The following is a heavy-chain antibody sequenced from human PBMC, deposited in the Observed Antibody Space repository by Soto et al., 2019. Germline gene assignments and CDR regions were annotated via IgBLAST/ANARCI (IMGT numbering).Heavy chain of an antibody. J-gene: IGHJ4*02. V-gene: IGHV3-30*19. D-gene: IGHD3-16*01. CDR2: TSYDGSNK. CDR3: ARWGTTGGLDV. Sequence: QVQLVESGGGVVQPGTSLRLSCVGSGFTFRSFVIHWVRQAPGKGLEWVALTSYDGSNKYYDDSVKGRFTISRDNSRNTGDLQMASLRLEDTAIYYCARWGTTGGLDVWGQGTLVSVSS. CDR1: GFTFRSFV.